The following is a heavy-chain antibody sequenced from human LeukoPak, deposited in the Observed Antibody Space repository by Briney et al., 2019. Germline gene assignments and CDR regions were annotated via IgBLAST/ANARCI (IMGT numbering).Heavy chain of an antibody. CDR3: ARVAAAGTNPYYFDY. CDR1: GGSISSGSYY. Sequence: SETLSLTCTVSGGSISSGSYYWSWIRQPAGKGLEWIGRIYTSGSTNYNPSLKSRVTISVDTSKNQFSLKLSSVTAADTAVYYCARVAAAGTNPYYFDYWGQGTLVTVSS. V-gene: IGHV4-61*02. D-gene: IGHD6-13*01. CDR2: IYTSGST. J-gene: IGHJ4*02.